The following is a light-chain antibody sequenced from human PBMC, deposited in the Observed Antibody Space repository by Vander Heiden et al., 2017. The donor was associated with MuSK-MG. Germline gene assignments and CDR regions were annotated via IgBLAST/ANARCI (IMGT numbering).Light chain of an antibody. Sequence: SSDLPHDPAVSVPLGQPARIPCQEDRLRSSYTIWSQQKPGQAAVLVIYGKNSGPSGIPDRCSGSSSGKTASLTITGAQAEDEADDYCNPRDSSSTVVFGGGTKLTVI. CDR3: NPRDSSSTVV. J-gene: IGLJ2*01. CDR2: GKN. V-gene: IGLV3-19*01. CDR1: RLRSSY.